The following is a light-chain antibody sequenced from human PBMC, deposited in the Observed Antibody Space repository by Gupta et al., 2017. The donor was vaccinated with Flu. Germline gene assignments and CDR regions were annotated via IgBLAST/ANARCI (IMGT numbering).Light chain of an antibody. CDR3: AAWDDSLSAVV. Sequence: QSAPPQPPSASGTAVQTVTTHCSGSSSNIGSNYVYWYQQLPGTAPKLLIYRNNQRPSGVPDRFSGSKSGTSASLAISGLRSEDEADYYCAAWDDSLSAVVFGGGTKLTVL. J-gene: IGLJ2*01. CDR1: SSNIGSNY. CDR2: RNN. V-gene: IGLV1-47*01.